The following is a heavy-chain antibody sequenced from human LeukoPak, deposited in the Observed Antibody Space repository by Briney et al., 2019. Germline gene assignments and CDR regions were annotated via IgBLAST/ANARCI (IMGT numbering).Heavy chain of an antibody. J-gene: IGHJ4*02. CDR2: ISSSAGSI. D-gene: IGHD2-2*01. Sequence: GGSLRLSCAASGFTFRDYYMSWIRQAPGKGLEWVSYISSSAGSIFYADSVKGRFTISRDNAKNSLYLQMNSLRAEDTAVYYCAKDQYCTSTSCYVGYWGQGTLVTVSS. V-gene: IGHV3-11*01. CDR3: AKDQYCTSTSCYVGY. CDR1: GFTFRDYY.